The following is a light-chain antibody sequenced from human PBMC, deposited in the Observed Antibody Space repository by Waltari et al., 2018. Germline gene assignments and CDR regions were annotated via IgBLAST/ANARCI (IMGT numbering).Light chain of an antibody. J-gene: IGKJ1*01. Sequence: DIQMTQSPSSLSASVGDRVTISCRASQSIRTYLHWYQLKPGQAPKLLIYAASTLQSGVPSRFSGSGSGTDFSLTISSLQPEDFATYYCQQSDSSPRTFGQGTRVEIK. CDR3: QQSDSSPRT. V-gene: IGKV1-39*01. CDR2: AAS. CDR1: QSIRTY.